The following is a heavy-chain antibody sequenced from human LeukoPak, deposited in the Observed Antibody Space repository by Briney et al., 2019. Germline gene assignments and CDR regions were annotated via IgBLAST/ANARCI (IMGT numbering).Heavy chain of an antibody. CDR1: GFTFSSYG. CDR2: FSGSGGGT. J-gene: IGHJ4*02. D-gene: IGHD6-6*01. Sequence: GGTLRLSCAASGFTFSSYGMSWVRQAPGKGLEWVSAFSGSGGGTYYADSVKGRFTISRDNAKNSLYLQMNSLRAEDTAVYYCARYVAARQRGIDYWGQGTLVTVSS. CDR3: ARYVAARQRGIDY. V-gene: IGHV3-23*01.